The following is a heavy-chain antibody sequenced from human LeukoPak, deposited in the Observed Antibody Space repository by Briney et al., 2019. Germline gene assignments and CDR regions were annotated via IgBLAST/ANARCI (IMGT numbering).Heavy chain of an antibody. CDR1: GYSISSGYY. J-gene: IGHJ6*03. Sequence: KPSETLSLTCTVSGYSISSGYYWGWIRQPPGKGLEWIGSIYHSGSTYYNPSLKSRVTISVDTSKNQFSLKLSSVTAADTAVYYCARGIPFWSGYYHYWYCYYMDVWGKGTTVTVSS. CDR2: IYHSGST. CDR3: ARGIPFWSGYYHYWYCYYMDV. V-gene: IGHV4-38-2*02. D-gene: IGHD3-3*01.